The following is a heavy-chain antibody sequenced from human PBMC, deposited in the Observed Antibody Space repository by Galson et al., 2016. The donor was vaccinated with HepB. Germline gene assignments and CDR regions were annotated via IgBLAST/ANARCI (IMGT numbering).Heavy chain of an antibody. CDR1: GFTFSSYA. V-gene: IGHV3-23*01. Sequence: SLRLSCAASGFTFSSYAMRWVRQAPGKGLVLVSPISGNGSNTYYADSVKGRFTISRDNSKNTLYLQMNSLRAEDTAVYYCAKELYCGGDCYSSDYWGQGTLVTVSS. CDR3: AKELYCGGDCYSSDY. J-gene: IGHJ4*02. CDR2: ISGNGSNT. D-gene: IGHD2-21*02.